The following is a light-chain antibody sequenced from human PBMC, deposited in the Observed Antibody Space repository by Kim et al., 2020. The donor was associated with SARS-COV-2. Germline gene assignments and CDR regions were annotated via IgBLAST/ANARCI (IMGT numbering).Light chain of an antibody. CDR1: QSINID. CDR3: QQHATWPPALT. J-gene: IGKJ4*01. Sequence: PGERATPARRASQSINIDVALDQQKPGRAPRLRIYDASKRVHGIPARFSGSGSGIDFALTINGLEPEDFAVYYCQQHATWPPALTFGGGTKVDIK. V-gene: IGKV3-11*01. CDR2: DAS.